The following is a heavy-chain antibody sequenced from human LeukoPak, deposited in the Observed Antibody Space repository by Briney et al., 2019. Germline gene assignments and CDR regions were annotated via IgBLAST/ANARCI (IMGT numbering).Heavy chain of an antibody. CDR1: GYTLTELS. J-gene: IGHJ4*02. Sequence: ASVKVSCKVSGYTLTELSMHWVRQAPGKGLEWMGGFDPEDGETIYAQKFQGRVTMTEDTSTDTAYMELSSLRSEDTAAYYCATLPYDSSGQEFDYWGQGTLVTVSS. CDR3: ATLPYDSSGQEFDY. D-gene: IGHD3-22*01. CDR2: FDPEDGET. V-gene: IGHV1-24*01.